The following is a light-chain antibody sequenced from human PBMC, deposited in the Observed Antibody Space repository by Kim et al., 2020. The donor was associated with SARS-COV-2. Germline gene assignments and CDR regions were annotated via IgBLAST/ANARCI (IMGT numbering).Light chain of an antibody. CDR1: QSVSSN. V-gene: IGKV3-15*01. CDR3: QKYDTWPV. Sequence: EIMMTQSPATLSVSPGERATLSCRASQSVSSNLAWYQQKPGQAPRLLIYGASTRATGIPARFSGSGSGTEFILTISSLQSEDFAVYYCQKYDTWPVFGQGTKVDIK. CDR2: GAS. J-gene: IGKJ1*01.